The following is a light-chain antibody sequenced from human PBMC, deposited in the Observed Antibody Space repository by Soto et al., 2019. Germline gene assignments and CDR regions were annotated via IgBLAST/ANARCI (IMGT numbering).Light chain of an antibody. J-gene: IGKJ2*01. Sequence: DIQMTQSPSSLSASVGDKVTITCRASQGISSSLAWFRLKPGRAPESVIFASSTLQGGVPSRFRGSGSGTLFTVTISRLQPEDSATFYCQQYESYPYTFGQGTRLEI. CDR1: QGISSS. CDR2: ASS. CDR3: QQYESYPYT. V-gene: IGKV1-16*01.